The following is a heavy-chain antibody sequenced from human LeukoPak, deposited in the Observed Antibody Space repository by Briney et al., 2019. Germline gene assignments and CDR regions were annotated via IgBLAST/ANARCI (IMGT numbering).Heavy chain of an antibody. CDR1: GYTLTELS. V-gene: IGHV1-24*01. J-gene: IGHJ2*01. CDR3: ATAWVSLVPAEPTDDKSYWYFDL. CDR2: FDPEDGET. D-gene: IGHD2-2*01. Sequence: GASVKVSFKVSGYTLTELSMHWVRQAPGKGLEWMGGFDPEDGETIYAQKFQGRVTMTEDTSTDTAYMELSSLRSEDTAVYYCATAWVSLVPAEPTDDKSYWYFDLWGRGTLVTVSS.